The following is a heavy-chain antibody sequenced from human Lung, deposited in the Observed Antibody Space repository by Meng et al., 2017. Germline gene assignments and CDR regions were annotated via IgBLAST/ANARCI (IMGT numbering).Heavy chain of an antibody. D-gene: IGHD3-22*01. CDR3: ARDGDSSGYFYGLDV. CDR1: GYAFSTYG. Sequence: ASVKVSCKASGYAFSTYGISWVRQAPGQGLEWMGWISAYNGNTNYAQKFQGRVTMTTDTSTSTAYMELRSLRSDDAAVYYCARDGDSSGYFYGLDVWGQGTTVTVS. J-gene: IGHJ6*02. V-gene: IGHV1-18*01. CDR2: ISAYNGNT.